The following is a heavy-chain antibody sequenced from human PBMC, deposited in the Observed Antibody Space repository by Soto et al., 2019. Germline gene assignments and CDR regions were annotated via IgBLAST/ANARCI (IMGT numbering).Heavy chain of an antibody. D-gene: IGHD4-17*01. Sequence: SETLSLTCLVSGFPISSTYSRGWIRQPPGKGLEWIGSISHSGTTSYSPSLTSRVSISVDTSKNQVSLKLTSVTAADTAVYFCARVTMVIRDSDHFGVDVWGHETTVTVSS. CDR1: GFPISSTYS. V-gene: IGHV4-38-2*02. CDR3: ARVTMVIRDSDHFGVDV. CDR2: ISHSGTT. J-gene: IGHJ6*02.